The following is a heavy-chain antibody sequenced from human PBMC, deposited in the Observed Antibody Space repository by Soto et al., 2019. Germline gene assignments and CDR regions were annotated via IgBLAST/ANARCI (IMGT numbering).Heavy chain of an antibody. V-gene: IGHV3-53*01. CDR3: ARDASGTFDY. J-gene: IGHJ4*02. CDR1: GFTVSDS. D-gene: IGHD6-19*01. Sequence: PGGSLRLSCSVAGFTVSDSMSWVRQAPGKGLECVSFIHSDGSTQYTDSVRGRFTISRDNSKNTLYLQMDRLRVDDTAVYFCARDASGTFDYWGQGSLVTVYS. CDR2: IHSDGST.